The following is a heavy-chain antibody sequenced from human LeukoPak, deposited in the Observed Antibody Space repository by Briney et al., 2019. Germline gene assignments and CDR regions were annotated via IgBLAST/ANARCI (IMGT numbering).Heavy chain of an antibody. CDR2: INHSGST. V-gene: IGHV4-34*01. CDR1: GGSFSVYY. D-gene: IGHD3-9*01. J-gene: IGHJ4*02. Sequence: SETLSLTCAVYGGSFSVYYWSWIRRPPGKGLEWIGEINHSGSTNYNPSLKSRVTISVDTSKNQFSLKLSSVTAADTAVYYCARERPSYYDILTGYYPRSLPYYFDYWGQGTLVTVSS. CDR3: ARERPSYYDILTGYYPRSLPYYFDY.